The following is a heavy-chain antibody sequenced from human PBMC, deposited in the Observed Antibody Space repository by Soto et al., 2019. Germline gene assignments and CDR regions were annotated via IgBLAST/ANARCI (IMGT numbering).Heavy chain of an antibody. D-gene: IGHD2-15*01. V-gene: IGHV2-5*02. Sequence: SGPTLVKPTQTLTLTCTFSGFSLSTSGVGVGWIRQPPGKALEWLALIYWDDDKRYSPSLKSRLTITKDTSKNQVVLTMTNMDPVDTATYYCAHRQAVVVVAATPLGSEWFDPWGQGTLVTVSS. CDR3: AHRQAVVVVAATPLGSEWFDP. CDR1: GFSLSTSGVG. CDR2: IYWDDDK. J-gene: IGHJ5*02.